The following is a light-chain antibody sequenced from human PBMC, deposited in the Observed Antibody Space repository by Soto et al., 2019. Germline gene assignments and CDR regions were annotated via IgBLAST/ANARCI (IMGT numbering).Light chain of an antibody. CDR3: SSYSIRTAYL. J-gene: IGLJ1*01. CDR2: EVS. V-gene: IGLV2-14*01. CDR1: SSDVGGYDY. Sequence: QSALTQPASVSGSPGQSITISCTGTSSDVGGYDYVSWYQLHPGKAPKLMLFEVSNRPSGVSYRFSGSKSGNTASLTISGLQAEDEADYFCSSYSIRTAYLFGTGTKLTVL.